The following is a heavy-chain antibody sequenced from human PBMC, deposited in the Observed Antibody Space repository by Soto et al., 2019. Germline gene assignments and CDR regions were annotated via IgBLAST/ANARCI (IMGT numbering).Heavy chain of an antibody. Sequence: SVTVSCKASGGTFSSYAISWVRQAPGQGLEWMGGIIPIFGTANYAQKFQGRVTITADESTSTAYMELSSLRSEDTAVYYCARDAPIAAAGTAYYYGMDVWGQGTTVTVSS. V-gene: IGHV1-69*13. CDR1: GGTFSSYA. D-gene: IGHD6-13*01. J-gene: IGHJ6*02. CDR2: IIPIFGTA. CDR3: ARDAPIAAAGTAYYYGMDV.